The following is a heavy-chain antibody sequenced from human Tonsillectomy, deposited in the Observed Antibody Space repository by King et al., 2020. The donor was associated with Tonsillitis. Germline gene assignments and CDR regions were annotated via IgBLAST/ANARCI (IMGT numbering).Heavy chain of an antibody. CDR1: GGSISSYY. V-gene: IGHV4-59*01. CDR3: ARVGLPYYYYYGMDV. Sequence: QLQESGPGLVKPSETPSLTCTVSGGSISSYYWSWIRQPPGKGLEWIGYIYYSGSTNYNPSLKSRVTISVDTSKNQFSLKLSSVTAADTAVYYCARVGLPYYYYYGMDVWGQGTTVTVSS. J-gene: IGHJ6*02. CDR2: IYYSGST.